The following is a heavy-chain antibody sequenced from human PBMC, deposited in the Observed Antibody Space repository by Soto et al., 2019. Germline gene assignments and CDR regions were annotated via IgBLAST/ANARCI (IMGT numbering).Heavy chain of an antibody. CDR1: GASVNTGDYY. D-gene: IGHD1-7*01. Sequence: VQLQGSGPGLVKPSQTLSLTCTVSGASVNTGDYYWSYIRQSPGKGLEWLGYIFYSGDTYYTPSLNSRATISLNTSRNQISLTLTSVTDADTAVYFCVGTGTTDEFWGQGTLVTVSS. CDR2: IFYSGDT. J-gene: IGHJ1*01. V-gene: IGHV4-30-4*01. CDR3: VGTGTTDEF.